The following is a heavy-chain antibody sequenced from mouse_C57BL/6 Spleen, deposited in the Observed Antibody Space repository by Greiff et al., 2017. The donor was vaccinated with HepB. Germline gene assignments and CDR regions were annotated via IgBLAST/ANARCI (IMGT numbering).Heavy chain of an antibody. CDR3: ARDRGSYYGNYDY. CDR1: GFTFSDYY. Sequence: EVQLVESEGGLVQPGSSMKLSCTASGFTFSDYYMAWVRQVPEKGLEWVANINYDGSSTYYLDSLKSRFIISRDNAKNILYLQMSSLKSEDTATYYCARDRGSYYGNYDYWGQGTTLTVSS. D-gene: IGHD2-1*01. CDR2: INYDGSST. V-gene: IGHV5-16*01. J-gene: IGHJ2*01.